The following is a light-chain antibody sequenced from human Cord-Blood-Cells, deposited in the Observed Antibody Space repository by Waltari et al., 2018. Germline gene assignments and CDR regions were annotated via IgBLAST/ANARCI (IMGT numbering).Light chain of an antibody. CDR2: DVS. J-gene: IGLJ2*01. Sequence: QSALTQPASVSGSPGQSITISCTGTSSYVGGCNSVSWYQQHPGKAPKLMIYDVSNRPSGVSNRFSGSKSGNTASLTISGLQAEDEADYYCSSYTSSSTLVVFGGGTKLTVL. V-gene: IGLV2-14*01. CDR3: SSYTSSSTLVV. CDR1: SSYVGGCNS.